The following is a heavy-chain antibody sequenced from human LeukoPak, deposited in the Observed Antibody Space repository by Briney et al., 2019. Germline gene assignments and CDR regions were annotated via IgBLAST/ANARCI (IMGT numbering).Heavy chain of an antibody. V-gene: IGHV1-69*06. Sequence: ASVKVSCKASGGTFSSYAISWVRQAPGQGLERMGGIIPIFGTANYAQKFQGRVTITADKSTSTAYMELSSLRSEDTAVYYCAKTRASVYYYGSGSAHAFDIWGQGTMVTVSS. D-gene: IGHD3-10*01. J-gene: IGHJ3*02. CDR3: AKTRASVYYYGSGSAHAFDI. CDR1: GGTFSSYA. CDR2: IIPIFGTA.